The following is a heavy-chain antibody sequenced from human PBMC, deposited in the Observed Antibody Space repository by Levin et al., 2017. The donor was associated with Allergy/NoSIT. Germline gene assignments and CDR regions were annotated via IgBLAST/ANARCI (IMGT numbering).Heavy chain of an antibody. D-gene: IGHD6-13*01. V-gene: IGHV3-33*01. CDR1: GFTFSSYG. J-gene: IGHJ4*02. CDR2: IWYDGSNK. Sequence: LSLTCAASGFTFSSYGMHWVRQAPGKGLEWVAVIWYDGSNKYYADSVKGRFTISRDNSKNTLYLQMNSLRAEDTAVYYCATGSSWYVYWGQGTLVTVSS. CDR3: ATGSSWYVY.